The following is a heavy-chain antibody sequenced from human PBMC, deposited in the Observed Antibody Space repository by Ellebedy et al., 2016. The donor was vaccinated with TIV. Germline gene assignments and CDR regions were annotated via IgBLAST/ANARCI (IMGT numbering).Heavy chain of an antibody. Sequence: GSLRLSXAVYGGSLSGYYWSWVRQPPGKGLEWIGEINHSGSTNHNPSLKSRVTISVDTSKNQFSLKLRSVTAADTAVYFCARRPYCSTTTCYGLDYWGQGTLVTVSS. CDR3: ARRPYCSTTTCYGLDY. J-gene: IGHJ4*02. D-gene: IGHD2-2*01. CDR2: INHSGST. CDR1: GGSLSGYY. V-gene: IGHV4-34*01.